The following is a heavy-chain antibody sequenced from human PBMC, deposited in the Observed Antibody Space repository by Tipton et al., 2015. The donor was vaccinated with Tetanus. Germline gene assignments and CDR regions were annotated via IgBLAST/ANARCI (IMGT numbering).Heavy chain of an antibody. D-gene: IGHD7-27*01. CDR2: ISWNSGSI. J-gene: IGHJ2*01. CDR3: AKNLGPRNWYFDL. Sequence: SLRLSCAASGFTFDDYAMHWVRQAPGKGLEWVSGISWNSGSIGYADSVKGRFTISRDNAKNSLYLQMNSLRAEDTALYYCAKNLGPRNWYFDLWGRGTLVTVSS. CDR1: GFTFDDYA. V-gene: IGHV3-9*01.